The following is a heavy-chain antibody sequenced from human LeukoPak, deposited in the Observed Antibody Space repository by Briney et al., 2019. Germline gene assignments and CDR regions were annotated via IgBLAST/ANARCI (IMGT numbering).Heavy chain of an antibody. J-gene: IGHJ4*02. V-gene: IGHV3-23*01. CDR1: GFTFSSYA. CDR2: ISGSGGST. Sequence: PGGSLRLSCAASGFTFSSYAMSWVRQAPGKGLEWVSAISGSGGSTYYADSVKGRFTISRDNSKNTLYLQMNSLRAEDTAVYYCAKRAPVAADGTGRYFDYWGQGTLVTVSS. D-gene: IGHD1/OR15-1a*01. CDR3: AKRAPVAADGTGRYFDY.